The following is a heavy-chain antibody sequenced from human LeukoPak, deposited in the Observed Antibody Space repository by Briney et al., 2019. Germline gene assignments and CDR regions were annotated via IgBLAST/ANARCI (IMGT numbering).Heavy chain of an antibody. D-gene: IGHD2-8*02. Sequence: GGSLRLSCAASGFTFSSYAMSWVRQAPGKGLEWVSAISGSGGSTYYADSVGGRFTISRDNSKSTLSLQMNSLRAEDTAIYYCATYRQVLLPFESWGQGTLVTVSS. CDR3: ATYRQVLLPFES. CDR1: GFTFSSYA. CDR2: ISGSGGST. J-gene: IGHJ4*02. V-gene: IGHV3-23*01.